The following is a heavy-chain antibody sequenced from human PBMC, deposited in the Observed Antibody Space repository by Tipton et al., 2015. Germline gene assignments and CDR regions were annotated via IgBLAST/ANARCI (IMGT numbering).Heavy chain of an antibody. Sequence: GSLRLSCTVPGGSVSSGSYYWSWIRQPPGKGLEWIGYIQYSGSTHYNPSLKRRVTISLDTSKNQFSLTLNSVTAADTAVYYCARDLEHGMDVWGQGTTVTVSS. CDR3: ARDLEHGMDV. CDR1: GGSVSSGSYY. J-gene: IGHJ6*02. V-gene: IGHV4-61*01. CDR2: IQYSGST. D-gene: IGHD5-24*01.